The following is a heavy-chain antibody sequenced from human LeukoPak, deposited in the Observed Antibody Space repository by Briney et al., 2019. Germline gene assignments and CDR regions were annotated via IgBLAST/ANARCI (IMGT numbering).Heavy chain of an antibody. J-gene: IGHJ5*02. Sequence: SQTLSLTCAVSGGSISSGGYSWSWIRQPPGKGLEWIGYIYHSGSTNYNPSLKSRVTISVDTSKNQFSLKLSSVTAADTAVYYCAREVVPAAEGWFDPWGQGTLVTVSS. D-gene: IGHD2-2*01. CDR1: GGSISSGGYS. CDR3: AREVVPAAEGWFDP. V-gene: IGHV4-30-2*01. CDR2: IYHSGST.